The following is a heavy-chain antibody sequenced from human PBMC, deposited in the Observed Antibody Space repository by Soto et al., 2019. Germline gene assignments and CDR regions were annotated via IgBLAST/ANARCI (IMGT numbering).Heavy chain of an antibody. V-gene: IGHV3-48*02. CDR3: ARAEMTFAPYCGGDCYYYYGMDV. J-gene: IGHJ6*02. CDR2: ISSSSSTI. Sequence: GGSLRLSCAASGFTFSSYSMNWVRQAPGKGLEWVSYISSSSSTIYYADSVKGRFTISRDNAKNSLYLQMNSLRDEDTAVYYCARAEMTFAPYCGGDCYYYYGMDVWGQGTTVTVSS. D-gene: IGHD2-21*02. CDR1: GFTFSSYS.